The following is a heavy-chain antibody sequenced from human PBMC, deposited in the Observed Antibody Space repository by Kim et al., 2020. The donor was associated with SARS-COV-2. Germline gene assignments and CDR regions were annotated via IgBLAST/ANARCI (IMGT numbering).Heavy chain of an antibody. Sequence: ASVKVSCKVSGYTLTELSMHWVRQAPGKGLEWMGGFDPEDGETIYAQKFQGRVTMTEDTSTDTAYMELSSLRSEDTAVYYCATAPPYSGSYFKWFDPWGQGTLVTVSS. V-gene: IGHV1-24*01. CDR3: ATAPPYSGSYFKWFDP. CDR2: FDPEDGET. J-gene: IGHJ5*02. D-gene: IGHD1-26*01. CDR1: GYTLTELS.